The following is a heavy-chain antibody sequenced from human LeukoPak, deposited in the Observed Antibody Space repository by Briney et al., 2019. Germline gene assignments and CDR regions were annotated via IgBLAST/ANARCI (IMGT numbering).Heavy chain of an antibody. J-gene: IGHJ5*02. CDR2: ISYDGSNK. V-gene: IGHV3-30*03. CDR3: ARDLVYYDSSGYSINWFDP. CDR1: GFTFSSYG. D-gene: IGHD3-22*01. Sequence: PGGSLRLSCAASGFTFSSYGMHWVRQAPGKGLEWVAVISYDGSNKYYADSVKGRFTISRDNAKNSLYPQMNSLRAEDTAVYYCARDLVYYDSSGYSINWFDPWGQGTLVTVSS.